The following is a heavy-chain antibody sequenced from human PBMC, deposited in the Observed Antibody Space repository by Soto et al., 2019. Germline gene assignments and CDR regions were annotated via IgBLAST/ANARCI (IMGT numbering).Heavy chain of an antibody. CDR3: AKDRPFDI. J-gene: IGHJ3*02. CDR1: GFTVSSNY. CDR2: IYSGGGI. V-gene: IGHV3-53*01. Sequence: PVGSLRLSCAASGFTVSSNYISWVRQAPGKGLEWVSVIYSGGGIYYADSVMGRFAISRESSKNTVYLQMNSLRAEDTAVYYCAKDRPFDIWGQGTMVTVSS.